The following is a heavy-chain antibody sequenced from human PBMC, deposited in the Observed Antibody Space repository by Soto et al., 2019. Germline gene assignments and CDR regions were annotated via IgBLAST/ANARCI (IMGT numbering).Heavy chain of an antibody. D-gene: IGHD6-13*01. CDR1: GGTFSSYT. CDR3: ARERAAGNLLGWFDP. CDR2: IIPILGIA. J-gene: IGHJ5*02. Sequence: QVQLVQSGAEVKKPGSSVKVSCKASGGTFSSYTISWVRQAPGQGLEWMGRIIPILGIANYAQKFQGRVTITADKSTSTAYMELSSLRSEDTAVYYCARERAAGNLLGWFDPWGQRTLVTVSS. V-gene: IGHV1-69*08.